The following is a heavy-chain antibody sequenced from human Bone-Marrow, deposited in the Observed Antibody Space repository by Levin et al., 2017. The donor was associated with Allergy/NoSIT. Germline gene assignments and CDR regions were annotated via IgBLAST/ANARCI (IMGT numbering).Heavy chain of an antibody. J-gene: IGHJ5*02. CDR3: ARGGSGYADYRVIDR. Sequence: SETLSLTCAVSGSSITSGYLWGWIRQPPGKGLEWIGGIYHNGNTFYNPSLKSRVTMSVDTSKNQFSLRVTSVTAADTAVYYCARGGSGYADYRVIDRWGQGTLVTVSS. CDR2: IYHNGNT. CDR1: GSSITSGYL. D-gene: IGHD4-17*01. V-gene: IGHV4-38-2*01.